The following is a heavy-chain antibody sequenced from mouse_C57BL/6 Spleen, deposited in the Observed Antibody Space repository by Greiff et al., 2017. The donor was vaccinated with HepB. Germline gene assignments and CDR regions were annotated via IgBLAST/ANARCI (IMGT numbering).Heavy chain of an antibody. Sequence: QVQLKESGPGLVQPSQSLSITCTVSGFSLTSYGVHWVRQSPGKGLEWLGVIWSGGSTDYNAAFISRLSISKDNSKSQVFFKMNSLQADDTAIYYCAREGYDGGISYYAMDYWGQGTSVTVSS. D-gene: IGHD2-2*01. J-gene: IGHJ4*01. CDR1: GFSLTSYG. CDR2: IWSGGST. V-gene: IGHV2-2*01. CDR3: AREGYDGGISYYAMDY.